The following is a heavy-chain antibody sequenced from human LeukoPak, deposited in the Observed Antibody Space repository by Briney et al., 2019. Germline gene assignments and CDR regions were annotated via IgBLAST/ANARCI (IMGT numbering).Heavy chain of an antibody. J-gene: IGHJ4*02. CDR1: GYTFTSYA. D-gene: IGHD3-10*01. V-gene: IGHV1-18*01. CDR3: ARAERVYGSGSLDLDY. Sequence: GASVKVSCKASGYTFTSYAMNWVRQAPGQGLEWMGWISAYNGNTNYAQKLQGRVTMTTDTSTSTAYMELRSLRSDDTAVYYCARAERVYGSGSLDLDYWGQGTLVTVSS. CDR2: ISAYNGNT.